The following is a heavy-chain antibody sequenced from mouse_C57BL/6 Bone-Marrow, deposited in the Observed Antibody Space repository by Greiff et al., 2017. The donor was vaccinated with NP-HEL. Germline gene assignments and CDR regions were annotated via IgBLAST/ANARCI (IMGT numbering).Heavy chain of an antibody. J-gene: IGHJ2*01. CDR1: GFSFNTYA. CDR3: ENGNYGVDY. CDR2: IRSKSNNYAT. Sequence: DVQLVESGGGLVQPKGSLKLSCAASGFSFNTYAMNWVRQAPGKGLEWVARIRSKSNNYATYYADSVKDRFTISRDDSESMLYLQMNNLKTEDTAMYYCENGNYGVDYWGQGTTLTVSS. V-gene: IGHV10-1*01. D-gene: IGHD2-1*01.